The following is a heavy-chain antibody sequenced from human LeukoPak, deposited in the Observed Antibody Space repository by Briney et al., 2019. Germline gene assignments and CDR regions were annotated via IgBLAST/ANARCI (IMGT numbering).Heavy chain of an antibody. D-gene: IGHD2-15*01. V-gene: IGHV1-24*01. CDR1: GYTLTELS. J-gene: IGHJ4*02. CDR3: ATAKVFCSGGSCRNYYFDY. CDR2: FDPEDGET. Sequence: ASVKVSCKVSGYTLTELSMHWVRQAPGKGLEWMGGFDPEDGETIYAQKFQGRVTMTEDTSTDTAYMELSGLRSEDTAVYYCATAKVFCSGGSCRNYYFDYWGQGTLVTVSS.